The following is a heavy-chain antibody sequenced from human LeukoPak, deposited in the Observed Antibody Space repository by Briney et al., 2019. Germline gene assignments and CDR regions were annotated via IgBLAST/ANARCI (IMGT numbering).Heavy chain of an antibody. V-gene: IGHV5-51*01. Sequence: GESLKISCKGPGYSFTSYWIGWVRQMPGKGLEWMGIIYPGDSDTRYSPSFQGQVTISADKSIRTAYLQWSSLKASDTAMYYCARPRSHRMEAAFDIWGQGTMVTVSS. CDR1: GYSFTSYW. J-gene: IGHJ3*02. CDR2: IYPGDSDT. CDR3: ARPRSHRMEAAFDI. D-gene: IGHD2-15*01.